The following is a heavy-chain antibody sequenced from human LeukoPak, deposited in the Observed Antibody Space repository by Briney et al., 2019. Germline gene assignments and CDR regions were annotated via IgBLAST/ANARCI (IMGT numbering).Heavy chain of an antibody. CDR1: GYSFTNYW. D-gene: IGHD6-6*01. V-gene: IGHV5-51*01. Sequence: GESLKISCKGSGYSFTNYWIGWVRQMPGKGLEWMGIIYPGDSDTRYSPSFQGQVTISADKSISTAYLQWSSLKASDTAMYYCARNRIAAPRGKDYYGMDVWGQGTTVTVSS. J-gene: IGHJ6*02. CDR2: IYPGDSDT. CDR3: ARNRIAAPRGKDYYGMDV.